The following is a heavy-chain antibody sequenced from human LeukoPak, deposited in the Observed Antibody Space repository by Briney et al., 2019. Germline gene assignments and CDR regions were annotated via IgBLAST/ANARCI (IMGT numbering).Heavy chain of an antibody. CDR2: IYYSGST. CDR3: ARHLIAVAAVDY. V-gene: IGHV4-59*08. Sequence: SETLSLTCTVSGGSLSSYYWSWVRQPPGKGLEWVGYIYYSGSTNYNPSLKSRVTISVDTSKNQFSLKLSSVTAADTPVYYCARHLIAVAAVDYWGQGTLVTVSS. D-gene: IGHD6-19*01. J-gene: IGHJ4*02. CDR1: GGSLSSYY.